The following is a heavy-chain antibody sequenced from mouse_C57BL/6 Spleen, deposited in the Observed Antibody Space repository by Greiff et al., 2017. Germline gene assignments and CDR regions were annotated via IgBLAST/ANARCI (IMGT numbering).Heavy chain of an antibody. CDR3: AGTRNWFDY. D-gene: IGHD4-1*01. Sequence: EVQLQQSGAELVKPGASVKLSCTASGFTFTDYYMHWVKQRTEQGLEWIGRIDPEDGETNYAAKFQGKATVTADTSSNTAYLQLSSLTSEDTAVYYCAGTRNWFDYWGQGTTLTVSS. CDR2: IDPEDGET. J-gene: IGHJ2*01. V-gene: IGHV14-2*01. CDR1: GFTFTDYY.